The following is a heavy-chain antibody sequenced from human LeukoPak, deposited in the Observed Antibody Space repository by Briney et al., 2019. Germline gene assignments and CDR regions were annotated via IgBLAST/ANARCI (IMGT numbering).Heavy chain of an antibody. Sequence: PSETLSLTCSVSGDSVSSNNYYWGWIRQPPGKGLEWIAYIDYRGSTTYNPSLRSRVTISVDTSRNQFSLKLYSVTAADTAVYYCARSRSGYSYDHAAFEIWGQGTMVTVSS. CDR2: IDYRGST. CDR3: ARSRSGYSYDHAAFEI. D-gene: IGHD5-18*01. CDR1: GDSVSSNNYY. J-gene: IGHJ3*02. V-gene: IGHV4-61*01.